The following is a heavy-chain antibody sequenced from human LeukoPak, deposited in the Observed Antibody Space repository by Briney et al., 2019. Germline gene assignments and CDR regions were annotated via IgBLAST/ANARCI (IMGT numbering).Heavy chain of an antibody. D-gene: IGHD1-14*01. V-gene: IGHV4-34*01. CDR1: GGSFSGYY. J-gene: IGHJ4*02. Sequence: SETLSLTCAVYGGSFSGYYWSWIRQPPGKGLEWIGEINHSGSTNYNPSPKSRVTISVDTSKNQFSLKLSSVTAADTAVYYCARGGRRGGRFDYWGQGTLVTVSS. CDR3: ARGGRRGGRFDY. CDR2: INHSGST.